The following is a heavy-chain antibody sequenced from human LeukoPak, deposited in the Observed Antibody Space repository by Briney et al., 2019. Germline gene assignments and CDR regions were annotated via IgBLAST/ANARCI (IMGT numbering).Heavy chain of an antibody. V-gene: IGHV1-8*01. Sequence: ASVKVSCKASGYTFTSYDINWVRQATGQGLEWMGWMNPNSGNTGYAQKFQGRVTMTRNTSISTAYMELSSLRSEDTAVYYCAASSRYSSSWYNTPEYFQHWGQGTLVTVSS. CDR1: GYTFTSYD. CDR3: AASSRYSSSWYNTPEYFQH. CDR2: MNPNSGNT. D-gene: IGHD6-13*01. J-gene: IGHJ1*01.